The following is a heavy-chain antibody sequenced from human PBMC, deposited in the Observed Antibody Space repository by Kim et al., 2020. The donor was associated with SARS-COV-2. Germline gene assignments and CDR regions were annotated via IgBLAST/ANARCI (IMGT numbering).Heavy chain of an antibody. CDR2: ISGSGGTT. CDR1: GFTFSSYA. CDR3: ARASAAAGAFYFDH. V-gene: IGHV3-23*01. Sequence: GGSLRLSCAASGFTFSSYAMTWVRQAPEKGLEWVSAISGSGGTTYYAASVRGRFTISRDSSKNTLYLQMNSLRADDTALYYCARASAAAGAFYFDHWGQGTLVPVSS. D-gene: IGHD6-25*01. J-gene: IGHJ4*02.